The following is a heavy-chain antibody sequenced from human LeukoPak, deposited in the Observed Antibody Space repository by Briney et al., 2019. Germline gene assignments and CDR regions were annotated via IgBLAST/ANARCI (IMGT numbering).Heavy chain of an antibody. D-gene: IGHD3-22*01. CDR3: ARDLTYYYGSSAPY. J-gene: IGHJ4*02. V-gene: IGHV3-33*01. CDR2: IWYDGSNK. CDR1: GFTFSSHG. Sequence: GRSLRLSCAASGFTFSSHGMHWVRQAPGKGLEWVAVIWYDGSNKYYADSVKGRFTISRDNSKNTLYLQMNSLRAEDTAVYYCARDLTYYYGSSAPYWGQGTLVTVSS.